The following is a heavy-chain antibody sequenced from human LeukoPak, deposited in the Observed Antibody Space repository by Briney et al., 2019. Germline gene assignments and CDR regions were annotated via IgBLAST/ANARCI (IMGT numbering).Heavy chain of an antibody. V-gene: IGHV3-48*03. CDR1: GFIFNSYE. CDR3: ARDPTLRYFDWLTPHAYYYYYMDV. CDR2: ISGSGNSI. Sequence: GGSLRLSCAASGFIFNSYEMNWVRQAPGKGSEWVAFISGSGNSIYYADSMKGRFTISRDNAKNSLYLQMNSLRAEDTAVYYCARDPTLRYFDWLTPHAYYYYYMDVWGKGTTVTVSS. J-gene: IGHJ6*03. D-gene: IGHD3-9*01.